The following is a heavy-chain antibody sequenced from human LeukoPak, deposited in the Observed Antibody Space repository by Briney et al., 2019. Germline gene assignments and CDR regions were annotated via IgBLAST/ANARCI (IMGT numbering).Heavy chain of an antibody. CDR3: AAEPGFHTRWFDP. J-gene: IGHJ5*02. CDR1: GGTFSSYT. D-gene: IGHD1-14*01. CDR2: IIPILGIV. V-gene: IGHV1-69*02. Sequence: SVKVSCKASGGTFSSYTISWVRQAPGQGLEWMGRIIPILGIVNYAQKFQGRVTITADKSTSTAYMELSSLRSEDTAVYYCAAEPGFHTRWFDPWGQGTLVTVSS.